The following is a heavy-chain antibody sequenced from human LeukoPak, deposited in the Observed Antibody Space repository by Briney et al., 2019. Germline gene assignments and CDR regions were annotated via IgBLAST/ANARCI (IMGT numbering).Heavy chain of an antibody. CDR2: ISGSAYST. Sequence: SGGSLRLSCAASGFTFSSYAMSWVRQAPGKGLEWVSAISGSAYSTYYADSVKGRFTISRDNSKNTLYLQMNSLRAEDTAVYYCAKNIWTEMATIYYCMDVWGKGTTVTVSS. CDR1: GFTFSSYA. V-gene: IGHV3-23*01. CDR3: AKNIWTEMATIYYCMDV. D-gene: IGHD5-24*01. J-gene: IGHJ6*03.